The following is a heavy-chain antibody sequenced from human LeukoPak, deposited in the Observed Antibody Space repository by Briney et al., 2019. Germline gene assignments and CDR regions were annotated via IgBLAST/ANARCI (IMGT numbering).Heavy chain of an antibody. CDR1: GFIFDDYA. CDR3: AKDRNIVLTVYYFDY. CDR2: ISWNSGSI. J-gene: IGHJ4*02. D-gene: IGHD5-12*01. V-gene: IGHV3-9*01. Sequence: PGGSLRLSCAASGFIFDDYAIHWVRQAPGKGLEWVSGISWNSGSIGYADSVKGRFTISRDNAKNSLYLQMNSLRAGDTALYYCAKDRNIVLTVYYFDYWGQGTLVTVSS.